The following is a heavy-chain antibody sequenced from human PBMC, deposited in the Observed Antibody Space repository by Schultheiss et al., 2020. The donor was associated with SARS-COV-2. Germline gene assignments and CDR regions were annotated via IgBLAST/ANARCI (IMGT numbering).Heavy chain of an antibody. Sequence: GSLRLSCTVSGGSISSSSYYWGWIRQPPGKGLEWIGSIYYSGSTYYNPSLKSRVTISVDTSKNQFSLKLSSVTAADTAVYYCARQTTVTANWFDPWGQGTLVTVSS. CDR2: IYYSGST. V-gene: IGHV4-39*07. J-gene: IGHJ5*02. CDR3: ARQTTVTANWFDP. D-gene: IGHD4-11*01. CDR1: GGSISSSSYY.